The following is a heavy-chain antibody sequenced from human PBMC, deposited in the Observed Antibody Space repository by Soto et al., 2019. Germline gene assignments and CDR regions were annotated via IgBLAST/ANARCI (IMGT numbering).Heavy chain of an antibody. V-gene: IGHV4-59*01. Sequence: SETLSLTCTVSGGSISSYDCSWIRQPPGKGLEWIGYIYYSGITNYNPSLKSRVTISVDTSKNQFSLKLRSVTAADTAVYYCARSGTTGTLNWFDPWGQGTLVAVSS. J-gene: IGHJ5*02. D-gene: IGHD4-17*01. CDR1: GGSISSYD. CDR2: IYYSGIT. CDR3: ARSGTTGTLNWFDP.